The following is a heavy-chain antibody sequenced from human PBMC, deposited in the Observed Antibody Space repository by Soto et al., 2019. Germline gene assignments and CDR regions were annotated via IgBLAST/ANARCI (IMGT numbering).Heavy chain of an antibody. D-gene: IGHD1-26*01. CDR1: GYTFTGYY. CDR3: ARERRGGSYADAFDI. Sequence: AASVKVSCKASGYTFTGYYMHWVRQAPGQGLEWMGWINPNSGGTNYAQKFQGRVTMTRDTSISTAYMELSRLRSDDTAVYYCARERRGGSYADAFDIWGQGTMVTVSS. V-gene: IGHV1-2*02. J-gene: IGHJ3*02. CDR2: INPNSGGT.